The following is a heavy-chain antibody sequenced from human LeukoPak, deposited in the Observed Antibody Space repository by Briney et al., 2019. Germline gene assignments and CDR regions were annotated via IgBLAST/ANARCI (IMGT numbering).Heavy chain of an antibody. D-gene: IGHD5-12*01. CDR1: GFTFSSAA. Sequence: PGGSLRLSCAASGFTFSSAAMTWVRQAPGKGLEWVSTITGSDGATYYADSVKGRFTISRDFSRNTVGLQMNSLRTEDTAIYYCAKGPQLYSGYHPDYWGQGTLVTVSS. CDR2: ITGSDGAT. J-gene: IGHJ4*02. V-gene: IGHV3-23*01. CDR3: AKGPQLYSGYHPDY.